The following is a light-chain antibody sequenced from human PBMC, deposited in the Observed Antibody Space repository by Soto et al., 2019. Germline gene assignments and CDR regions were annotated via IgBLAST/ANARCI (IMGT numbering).Light chain of an antibody. Sequence: EIVMTQSPATLSVSPGERATLSCRASQSVSSNLAWYQQKPGQAPRLLIYGASTKATGIPARFSGSGSRTQFPLTISSLQSEDFAVYYCQQYNNWPPITFGQGTRLEIK. CDR2: GAS. CDR3: QQYNNWPPIT. J-gene: IGKJ5*01. CDR1: QSVSSN. V-gene: IGKV3-15*01.